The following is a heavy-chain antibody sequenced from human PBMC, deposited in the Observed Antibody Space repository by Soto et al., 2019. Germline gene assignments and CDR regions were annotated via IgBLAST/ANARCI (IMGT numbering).Heavy chain of an antibody. CDR3: ARHKPNCYAWYYYGLVV. J-gene: IGHJ6*02. CDR2: FYYGGST. D-gene: IGHD2-2*01. V-gene: IGHV4-39*01. CDR1: SASISSSRYY. Sequence: SETLSLTCTVSSASISSSRYYWGWIRQSPGKGLEWIGSFYYGGSTYYNPSLKSRVTISVDTSKNQFSLKLTSVTAADTPVYYCARHKPNCYAWYYYGLVVWGQGATHPVSS.